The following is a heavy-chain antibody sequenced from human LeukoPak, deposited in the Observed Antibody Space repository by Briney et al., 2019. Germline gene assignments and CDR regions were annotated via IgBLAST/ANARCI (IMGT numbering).Heavy chain of an antibody. CDR2: IYYSGST. Sequence: SESLSLTCTVSGGSISSSSYCWGWIRQPPGKGLEWIGSIYYSGSTYYNPSLKSRVTISVDTSKNQFSLKLSSVTAADTAVYYCARHPYSSSSEWFDPWGQGTLVTVSS. D-gene: IGHD6-6*01. CDR1: GGSISSSSYC. V-gene: IGHV4-39*01. CDR3: ARHPYSSSSEWFDP. J-gene: IGHJ5*02.